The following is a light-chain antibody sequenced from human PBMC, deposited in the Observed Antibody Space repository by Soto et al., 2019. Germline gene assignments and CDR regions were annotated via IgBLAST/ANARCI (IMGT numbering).Light chain of an antibody. CDR1: SSNIGAGYD. Sequence: QSVLTQPPSVSEAPGQRVTISCTGSSSNIGAGYDVHWYQQLPGTAPKLLIYGNSNRPSGVPDRFSGSKSGTSASLAITGLQAEDEADYYGQSYDSSLSGYVFGTGTKLPS. J-gene: IGLJ1*01. V-gene: IGLV1-40*01. CDR2: GNS. CDR3: QSYDSSLSGYV.